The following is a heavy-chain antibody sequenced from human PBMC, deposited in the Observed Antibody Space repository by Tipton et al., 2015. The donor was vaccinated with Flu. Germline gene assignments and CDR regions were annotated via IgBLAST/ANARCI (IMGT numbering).Heavy chain of an antibody. D-gene: IGHD1-14*01. CDR1: GYSFTNFW. Sequence: VQLVQSGAEVKKSGESLKISCKASGYSFTNFWIGWVRQMPGKGLEWMGIIYPGDSDTRYSPSFLGQVIISADKSISTAYLQWSSLKASDTAMYYCARGPSRKNWYFDLWGRGTLVTVSS. CDR2: IYPGDSDT. CDR3: ARGPSRKNWYFDL. J-gene: IGHJ2*01. V-gene: IGHV5-51*03.